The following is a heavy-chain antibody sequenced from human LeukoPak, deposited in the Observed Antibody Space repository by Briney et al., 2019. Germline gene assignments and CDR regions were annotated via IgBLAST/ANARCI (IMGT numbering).Heavy chain of an antibody. CDR1: GFNLDEYG. CDR3: ARAISLAGSAL. J-gene: IGHJ3*01. D-gene: IGHD3-3*02. CDR2: INCNGDYI. V-gene: IGHV3-20*04. Sequence: GGVLRLSCEASGFNLDEYGMSWVRQAPGKGLEFVSAINCNGDYITYAESVNRRFTISTDNAKNCLYLQMNSLRAEDTALHYCARAISLAGSALWGQGPIVPVSS.